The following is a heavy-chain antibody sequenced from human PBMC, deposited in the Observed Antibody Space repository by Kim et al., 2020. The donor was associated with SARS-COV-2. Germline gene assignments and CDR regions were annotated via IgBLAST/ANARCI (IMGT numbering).Heavy chain of an antibody. D-gene: IGHD6-13*01. J-gene: IGHJ1*01. CDR3: AKTSTTIILGIAAPYGFQH. V-gene: IGHV3-23*01. Sequence: GRFTISRDNSKNTLYLQMNSPRAEDTAVYYCAKTSTTIILGIAAPYGFQHWGQGTLVTVSS.